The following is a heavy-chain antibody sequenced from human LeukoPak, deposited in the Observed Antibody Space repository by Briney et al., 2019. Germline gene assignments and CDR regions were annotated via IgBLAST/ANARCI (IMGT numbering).Heavy chain of an antibody. Sequence: PGGSLRLSCAASGFTFSSYWMSWVRQAPGKGLEWVANIKQDGSEKYYVDSVKGRFIISRDNAKNSLYLQMYSLRAEDTAVYYCAREAYDDFWSGSWRYYYYMDVWGKGTTVTVSS. CDR3: AREAYDDFWSGSWRYYYYMDV. CDR2: IKQDGSEK. D-gene: IGHD3-3*01. J-gene: IGHJ6*03. CDR1: GFTFSSYW. V-gene: IGHV3-7*01.